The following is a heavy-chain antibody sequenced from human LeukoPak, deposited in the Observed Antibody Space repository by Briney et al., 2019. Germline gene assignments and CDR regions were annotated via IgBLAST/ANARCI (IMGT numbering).Heavy chain of an antibody. CDR3: ARVRGYYYDSSGYPDY. CDR1: GFTFSSYS. CDR2: ISSSSSTI. V-gene: IGHV3-48*04. J-gene: IGHJ4*02. Sequence: GGSLRLSCAASGFTFSSYSMNWVRQAPGKGLEWVSYISSSSSTIYYADSVKGRFTISRDNAKNSLYLQMNSLRAEDTAVYYCARVRGYYYDSSGYPDYWGQGTLVTVSS. D-gene: IGHD3-22*01.